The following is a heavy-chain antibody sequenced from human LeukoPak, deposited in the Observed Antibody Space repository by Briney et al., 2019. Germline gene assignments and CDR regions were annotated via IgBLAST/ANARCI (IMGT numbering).Heavy chain of an antibody. CDR1: GFTFSSYS. CDR2: ISSSSSYI. V-gene: IGHV3-21*01. D-gene: IGHD5-18*01. CDR3: ARDRFVDTAMVPGPYNWFDP. Sequence: GGSLRLSCAASGFTFSSYSMNWVRQAPGKGLEWVSSISSSSSYIYYADSVKGRFTISRDNAKNSLYLQMNSLGAEDTAVYYCARDRFVDTAMVPGPYNWFDPWGQGTLVTVSS. J-gene: IGHJ5*02.